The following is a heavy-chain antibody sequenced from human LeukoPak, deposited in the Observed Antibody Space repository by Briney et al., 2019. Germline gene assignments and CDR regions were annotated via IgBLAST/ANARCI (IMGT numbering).Heavy chain of an antibody. CDR3: ARGRYGSGSYLLDY. V-gene: IGHV4-31*03. CDR2: IYYSGST. Sequence: SETLSLTCTVSGGSISSGGYYWSWIRQPPGKGLEWIGYIYYSGSTYYNPSLKSRVTISVDTSKNQFSLKLSSVTAADTAVYYCARGRYGSGSYLLDYWGQGTLVTVSS. D-gene: IGHD3-10*01. CDR1: GGSISSGGYY. J-gene: IGHJ4*02.